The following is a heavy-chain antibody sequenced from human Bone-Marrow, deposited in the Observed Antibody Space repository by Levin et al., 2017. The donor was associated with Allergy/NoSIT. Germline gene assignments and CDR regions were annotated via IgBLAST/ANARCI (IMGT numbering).Heavy chain of an antibody. CDR3: AKDHGTLGLSGWYLDFQH. D-gene: IGHD6-19*01. V-gene: IGHV3-23*01. CDR1: GFTFSSYA. Sequence: GESLKISCAASGFTFSSYAMSWVRQAPGKGLEWVSAISGSGGSTYYADSVKGRFTISRDNSKNTLYLQMNSLRAEDTAVYYCAKDHGTLGLSGWYLDFQHWGQGTLVTVSS. J-gene: IGHJ1*01. CDR2: ISGSGGST.